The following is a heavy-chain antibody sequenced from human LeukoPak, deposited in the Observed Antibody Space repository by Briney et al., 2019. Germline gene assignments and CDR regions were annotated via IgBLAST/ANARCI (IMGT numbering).Heavy chain of an antibody. Sequence: PSETLSPTCTVSGGSISSYYWSWIRQPPGKGLEWIGYIYYSGSTNYNPSLKSRVTISVDTSKNQFSLKLSSVTAADTAVYYCARLIAAAGPEVDYWGQGTLVTVSS. CDR2: IYYSGST. V-gene: IGHV4-59*01. D-gene: IGHD6-13*01. CDR3: ARLIAAAGPEVDY. J-gene: IGHJ4*02. CDR1: GGSISSYY.